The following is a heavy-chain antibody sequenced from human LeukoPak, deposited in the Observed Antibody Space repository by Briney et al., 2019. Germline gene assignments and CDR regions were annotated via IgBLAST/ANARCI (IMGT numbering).Heavy chain of an antibody. CDR2: ISSSGSTI. Sequence: PGGSLRLSCAASGFTFSSYEMNWVRQAPGKGLEWVSYISSSGSTIYYADSVKGRFTISRDNAKNSLYLQMNSLRAEDTAVYYCARGGRDGYNPTGLFDYWGQGTLVTVSS. J-gene: IGHJ4*02. CDR1: GFTFSSYE. CDR3: ARGGRDGYNPTGLFDY. V-gene: IGHV3-48*03. D-gene: IGHD5-24*01.